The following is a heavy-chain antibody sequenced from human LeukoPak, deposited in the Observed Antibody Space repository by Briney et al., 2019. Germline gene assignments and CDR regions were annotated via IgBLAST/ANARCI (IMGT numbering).Heavy chain of an antibody. CDR3: ARSRYSSPHDY. CDR2: IYYSGST. J-gene: IGHJ4*02. Sequence: PSETLSLTCTVSGGSISSYYWSWIRQPPGKGLEWIGYIYYSGSTNYNPSLKSRVTISVDTSKNQFSLKLSSVTAADTAVYYCARSRYSSPHDYWGQGTLVTVSS. V-gene: IGHV4-59*01. CDR1: GGSISSYY. D-gene: IGHD6-19*01.